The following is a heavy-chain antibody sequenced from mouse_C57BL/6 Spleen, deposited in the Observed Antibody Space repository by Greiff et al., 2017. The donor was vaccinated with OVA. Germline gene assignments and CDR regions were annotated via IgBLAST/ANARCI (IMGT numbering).Heavy chain of an antibody. CDR2: IHPNSGST. J-gene: IGHJ3*01. Sequence: VQLQQPGAELVKPGASVKLSCKASGYTFTSYWMHWVKQRPGQGLEWIGMIHPNSGSTNYNEKFKSKATLTVDKSSSTAYMQLSSLTSEDSAVYYCARGRPQAWFAYWGQGTLVTVSA. CDR1: GYTFTSYW. V-gene: IGHV1-64*01. CDR3: ARGRPQAWFAY.